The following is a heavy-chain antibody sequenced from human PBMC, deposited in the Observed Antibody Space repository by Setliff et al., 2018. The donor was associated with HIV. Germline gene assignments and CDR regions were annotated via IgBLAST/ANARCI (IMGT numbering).Heavy chain of an antibody. CDR1: GYTFTSYD. J-gene: IGHJ5*02. V-gene: IGHV1-8*02. CDR2: MNPNSGNT. Sequence: GASVKVSCKASGYTFTSYDINWVRQATGQGLEWMGWMNPNSGNTGYAQKFQGRVTMTRDTSISTAYMELNNLKFEDTAVYYCARCMTMTGNWFDPWGQGTLVTVSS. D-gene: IGHD3-22*01. CDR3: ARCMTMTGNWFDP.